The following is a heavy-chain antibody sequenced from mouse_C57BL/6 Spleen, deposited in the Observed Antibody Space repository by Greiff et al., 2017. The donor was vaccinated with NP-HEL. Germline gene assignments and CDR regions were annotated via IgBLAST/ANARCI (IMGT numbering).Heavy chain of an antibody. D-gene: IGHD1-1*01. CDR2: INPNNGGT. Sequence: VQLQQSGPELVKPGASVKISCKASGYTFTDYYMNWVKQSHGKSLEWIGDINPNNGGTSYNQKFKGKATLTVDKSSSTAYMELRSLTSEDSAVYYCARSGYYYGSSPYAMDYWGQGTSVTVSS. J-gene: IGHJ4*01. CDR3: ARSGYYYGSSPYAMDY. CDR1: GYTFTDYY. V-gene: IGHV1-26*01.